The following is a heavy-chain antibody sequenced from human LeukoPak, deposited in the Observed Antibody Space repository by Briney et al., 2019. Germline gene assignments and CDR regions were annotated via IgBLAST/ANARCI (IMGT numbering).Heavy chain of an antibody. CDR1: GGTFSSYA. J-gene: IGHJ6*03. D-gene: IGHD2-21*01. CDR3: ARGLSDLGYCYYMDV. V-gene: IGHV1-18*01. CDR2: ISAYNGNT. Sequence: ASVKVSCKASGGTFSSYAISWVRQAPGQGLEWMGWISAYNGNTNYAQKLQGRVTMTTDTSTSTAYMELRSLRSDDTAVYYCARGLSDLGYCYYMDVWGKGTTVTVSS.